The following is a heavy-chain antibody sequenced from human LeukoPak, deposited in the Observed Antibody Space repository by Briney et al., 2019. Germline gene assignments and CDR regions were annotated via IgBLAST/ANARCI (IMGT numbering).Heavy chain of an antibody. CDR2: IYYSGST. Sequence: SETLSLTCTVSGGSISSSSYYWGWIRQPPGKGREWIGSIYYSGSTYYNPSLKSRVTISVDTSKNQFSLKLSSVTAADTAVYYCARLAAILKRSNWFDPWGQGTLVTVSS. D-gene: IGHD2-2*02. CDR1: GGSISSSSYY. CDR3: ARLAAILKRSNWFDP. V-gene: IGHV4-39*01. J-gene: IGHJ5*02.